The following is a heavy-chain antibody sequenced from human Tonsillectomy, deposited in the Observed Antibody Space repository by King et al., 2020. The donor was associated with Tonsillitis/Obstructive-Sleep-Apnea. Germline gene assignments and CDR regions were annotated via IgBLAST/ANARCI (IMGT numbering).Heavy chain of an antibody. CDR2: IDTAGDT. J-gene: IGHJ6*03. Sequence: VQLVESGGGLVQPGGSLRLSCAASGFTFSSYDMHWVRQATGKGLEWVSAIDTAGDTFYPVSVKGRFTISRENAKNPLYLQMNSLRAGDTAVYYCARDGNYGSGYYYYYMDVWGKGTTVTVSS. CDR3: ARDGNYGSGYYYYYMDV. D-gene: IGHD3-10*01. CDR1: GFTFSSYD. V-gene: IGHV3-13*01.